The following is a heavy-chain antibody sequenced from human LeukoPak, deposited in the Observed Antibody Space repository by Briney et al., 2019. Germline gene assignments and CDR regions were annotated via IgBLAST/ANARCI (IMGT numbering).Heavy chain of an antibody. CDR3: ARGGQLNWFDP. D-gene: IGHD5-18*01. CDR1: GDSISSSY. J-gene: IGHJ5*02. CDR2: ISYSGST. V-gene: IGHV4-59*01. Sequence: SETLSLTCTVSGDSISSSYWSWIRQPPGKGLKWIGYISYSGSTSSNPSLRSRVTISVDTSTNQFSLRLTSVTAADTAMYYCARGGQLNWFDPWGQGTLVTVSS.